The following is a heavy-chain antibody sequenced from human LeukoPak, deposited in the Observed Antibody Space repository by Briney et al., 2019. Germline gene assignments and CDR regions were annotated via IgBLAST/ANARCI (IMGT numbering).Heavy chain of an antibody. V-gene: IGHV1-2*02. CDR2: INPNSGGT. Sequence: ASVTVSCKASGYTFTGYYMHWVRQAPGQGLEWMGWINPNSGGTNYAQKFQDRVTMTRDTSISTAYMELSRLTSDDTAVYYCARDRLDTSTVDFWGQGTLVTVSS. CDR1: GYTFTGYY. J-gene: IGHJ4*02. D-gene: IGHD4-17*01. CDR3: ARDRLDTSTVDF.